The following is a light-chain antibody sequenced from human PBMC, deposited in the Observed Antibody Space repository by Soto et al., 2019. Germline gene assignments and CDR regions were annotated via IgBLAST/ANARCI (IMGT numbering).Light chain of an antibody. CDR1: QIISSW. V-gene: IGKV1-5*03. Sequence: DIQMTQSPSTLSASVGDRVTITCRASQIISSWLAWYQQKPGKAPKLLIYKASTLESGVPSRFSGGGSGTEFTLTISSLQPDDFATYYCQHYNNDPITFGQGTRLEIK. J-gene: IGKJ5*01. CDR3: QHYNNDPIT. CDR2: KAS.